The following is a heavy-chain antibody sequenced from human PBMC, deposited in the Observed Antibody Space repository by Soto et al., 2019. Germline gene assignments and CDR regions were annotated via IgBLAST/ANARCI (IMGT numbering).Heavy chain of an antibody. V-gene: IGHV4-30-2*01. D-gene: IGHD3-10*01. J-gene: IGHJ4*02. CDR1: GGSIGGAGYS. CDR3: ARDNRRQRSGGYYFDY. Sequence: PSETLSLTCAVSGGSIGGAGYSWSWIRQPPRGGLDWIGYIYESGTILYNPSLKTRLTISLNWSDKQFSLTLNSVTAADTAVYYCARDNRRQRSGGYYFDYWGQGARVTGLL. CDR2: IYESGTI.